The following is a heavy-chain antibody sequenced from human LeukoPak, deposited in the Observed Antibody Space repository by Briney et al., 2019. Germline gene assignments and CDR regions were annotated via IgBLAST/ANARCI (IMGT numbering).Heavy chain of an antibody. CDR3: ARDSPVVAVISYYYYGMDV. CDR1: GYTFTGYY. D-gene: IGHD2-15*01. CDR2: INPNSGGT. Sequence: EASVKVSCKASGYTFTGYYMHWVRQAPGQGLEWMGRINPNSGGTNYAQKFQGRVTMTRDTSISTAYMELSRLRSDDTAVYYCARDSPVVAVISYYYYGMDVWGQGTTVAVSS. V-gene: IGHV1-2*06. J-gene: IGHJ6*02.